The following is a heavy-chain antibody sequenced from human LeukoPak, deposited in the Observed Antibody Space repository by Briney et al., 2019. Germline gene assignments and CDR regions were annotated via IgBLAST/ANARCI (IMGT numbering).Heavy chain of an antibody. J-gene: IGHJ5*02. CDR2: IIPIFGTA. Sequence: ASVKLSCKASGGTFSSYAISWVRQAPGQGLEWMGGIIPIFGTANYAQKFQGRVTITADESTSTAYMELSSLRSEGTAVYYCARPLEYSSSSMLGWFDPWGQGTLVTVSS. V-gene: IGHV1-69*13. CDR1: GGTFSSYA. D-gene: IGHD6-6*01. CDR3: ARPLEYSSSSMLGWFDP.